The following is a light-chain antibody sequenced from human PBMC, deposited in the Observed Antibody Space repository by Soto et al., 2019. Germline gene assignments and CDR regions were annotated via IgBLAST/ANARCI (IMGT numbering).Light chain of an antibody. V-gene: IGKV3-20*01. CDR3: QQYGNSPPVT. J-gene: IGKJ5*01. CDR2: GAS. Sequence: EIVLTQSPGTLSLSPGERATLSCRASQSVSSSYLAWYQQKPGQAPRLLIYGASSRATGIPDRFSGSGSGTDFTLTISRLEPEDFAVYYCQQYGNSPPVTFVPGTRLESK. CDR1: QSVSSSY.